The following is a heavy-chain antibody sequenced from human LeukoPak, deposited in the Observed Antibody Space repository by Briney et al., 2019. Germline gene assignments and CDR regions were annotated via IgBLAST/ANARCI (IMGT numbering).Heavy chain of an antibody. V-gene: IGHV4-30-4*01. CDR2: IYYSGST. D-gene: IGHD3-10*01. Sequence: PSQTLSLTCTVSGGSISSGDYYWSWIRQPPGKGLEWLGYIYYSGSTYYNPSLKSRVTISVDTSKNQFSLKLSSVTAADTAVYYCARAPLLWFGELWAPPGMDVWGQGTTVTVSS. J-gene: IGHJ6*02. CDR3: ARAPLLWFGELWAPPGMDV. CDR1: GGSISSGDYY.